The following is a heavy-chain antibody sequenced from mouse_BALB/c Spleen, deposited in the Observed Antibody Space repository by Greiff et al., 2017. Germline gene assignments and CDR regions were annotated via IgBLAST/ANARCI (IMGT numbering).Heavy chain of an antibody. CDR1: GFSLTSYG. D-gene: IGHD1-1*01. CDR3: ARWYYGSSRSWFAY. J-gene: IGHJ3*01. CDR2: IWSGGST. V-gene: IGHV2-2*02. Sequence: QVQLKESGPGLVQPSQSLSITCTVSGFSLTSYGVHWVRQSPGKGLEWLGVIWSGGSTDYNAAFISRLSISKDNSKSQVFFKMNSLQANDTAIYYCARWYYGSSRSWFAYWGQGTLVTVSA.